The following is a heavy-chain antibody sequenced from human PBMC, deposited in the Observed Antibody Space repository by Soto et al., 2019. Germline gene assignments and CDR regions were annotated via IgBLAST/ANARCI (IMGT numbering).Heavy chain of an antibody. Sequence: SETLSLTCAVYGGSFSGYYWSWIRQPPGKGLEWIGEINHSGSTNYNPSLKSRVTTSVDTSKNQFSLKLSSVTAADTAVYYCASITIFGVVTTIDPWGQGTLVTVSS. CDR1: GGSFSGYY. CDR3: ASITIFGVVTTIDP. CDR2: INHSGST. J-gene: IGHJ5*02. V-gene: IGHV4-34*01. D-gene: IGHD3-3*01.